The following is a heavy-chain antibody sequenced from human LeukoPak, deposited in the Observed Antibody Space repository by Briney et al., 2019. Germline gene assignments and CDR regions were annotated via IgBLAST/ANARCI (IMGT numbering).Heavy chain of an antibody. D-gene: IGHD3-16*02. J-gene: IGHJ4*02. V-gene: IGHV3-73*01. CDR2: IRSKANSYAT. CDR3: TRHAVTFGGVIIDY. CDR1: GFNFSGSA. Sequence: GGSLRLSCAASGFNFSGSAMHWVRQASGKGLEWVGRIRSKANSYATAYAASVKGRFTISRDDSKNTAYLQMNSLKTEDTAVYYCTRHAVTFGGVIIDYWGQGTLVTVSS.